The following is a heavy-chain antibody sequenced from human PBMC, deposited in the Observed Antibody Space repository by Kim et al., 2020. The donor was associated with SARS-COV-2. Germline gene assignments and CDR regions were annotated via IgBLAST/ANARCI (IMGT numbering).Heavy chain of an antibody. V-gene: IGHV3-13*04. CDR1: GFTFKTFY. CDR2: ICTAGDT. CDR3: VRYRITGGMDV. D-gene: IGHD3-10*01. Sequence: WGSLRLSCAASGFTFKTFYMHWVRQAPGKGLEWVSGICTAGDTSYPGSVKGRFTISRENAKNSLYLQMDSLRAGDTAVYYCVRYRITGGMDVWGQGTTVT. J-gene: IGHJ6*02.